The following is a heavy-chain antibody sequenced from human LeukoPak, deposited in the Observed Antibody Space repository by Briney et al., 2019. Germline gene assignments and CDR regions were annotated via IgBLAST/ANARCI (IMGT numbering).Heavy chain of an antibody. D-gene: IGHD5-24*01. CDR2: ISYDGSNK. CDR3: AKDIADGYNLDF. J-gene: IGHJ4*02. CDR1: GFTFSSYG. Sequence: GGSLRLSCAASGFTFSSYGTHWVRQAPGKGLEWVAVISYDGSNKYYADSVKGRFTISRDNSKNTLYLQMNSLRAEDTAVYYCAKDIADGYNLDFWGQGTLVTVSS. V-gene: IGHV3-30*18.